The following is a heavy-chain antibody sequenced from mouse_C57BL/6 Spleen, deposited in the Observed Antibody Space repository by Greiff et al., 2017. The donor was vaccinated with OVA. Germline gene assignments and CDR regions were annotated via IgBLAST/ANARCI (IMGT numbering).Heavy chain of an antibody. D-gene: IGHD1-1*01. CDR3: ARSVGSPDY. V-gene: IGHV1-26*01. CDR2: INPNNGGT. J-gene: IGHJ2*01. CDR1: GYTFTDYY. Sequence: VQLQQSGPELVKPGASVKISCKASGYTFTDYYMNWVKQSHGKSLEWIGDINPNNGGTSYNQKFKGKATLTVDKSSSTAYMELRSLTSEDSAVYYCARSVGSPDYWGQGTTLTVSS.